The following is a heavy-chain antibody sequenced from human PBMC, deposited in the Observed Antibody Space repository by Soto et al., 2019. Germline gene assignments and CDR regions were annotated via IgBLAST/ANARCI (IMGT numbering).Heavy chain of an antibody. CDR3: ARGDNWNDFDFDY. Sequence: PSQTLSLTCAISGDSVSTNSAAWNWIRQSPPRGLEWLGRTYYRSMWLSDYAVSVKSRITIKPDTSKNQFSLQLNSVTPEDTAVYYCARGDNWNDFDFDYWGQGTLVTVSS. D-gene: IGHD1-20*01. CDR1: GDSVSTNSAA. J-gene: IGHJ4*02. CDR2: TYYRSMWLS. V-gene: IGHV6-1*01.